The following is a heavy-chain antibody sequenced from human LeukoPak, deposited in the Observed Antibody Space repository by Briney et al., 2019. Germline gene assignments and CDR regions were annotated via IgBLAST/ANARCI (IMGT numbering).Heavy chain of an antibody. CDR3: AIRRYGPWVI. J-gene: IGHJ4*02. Sequence: SETLSLTCTVSGGSISSYYWTWIRQPPGKGLEWIGYIYYSGSTNYNPSLKSRVTISVGTSKNQFSLKLSSVTAADTAVYYCAIRRYGPWVIWGQGTLVTVSS. V-gene: IGHV4-59*12. D-gene: IGHD2-21*01. CDR1: GGSISSYY. CDR2: IYYSGST.